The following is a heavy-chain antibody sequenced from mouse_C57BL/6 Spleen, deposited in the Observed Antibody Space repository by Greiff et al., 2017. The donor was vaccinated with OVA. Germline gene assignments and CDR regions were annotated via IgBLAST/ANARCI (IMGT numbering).Heavy chain of an antibody. J-gene: IGHJ4*01. CDR3: ARHLNWDDYYAMDY. V-gene: IGHV5-6*02. CDR2: ISSGGSYT. D-gene: IGHD4-1*02. CDR1: GFTFSSYG. Sequence: EVKLEESGGDLVKPGGSLKLSCAASGFTFSSYGMSWVRQTPDKRLEWVATISSGGSYTYYPDSVKGRFTISRDNAKNTLYLQMSSLKSEDTAMYYCARHLNWDDYYAMDYWGQGTSVTVSS.